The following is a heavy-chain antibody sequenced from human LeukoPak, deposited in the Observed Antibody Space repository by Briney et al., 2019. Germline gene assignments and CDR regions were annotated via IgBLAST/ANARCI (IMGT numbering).Heavy chain of an antibody. D-gene: IGHD3-10*01. Sequence: SETLSLTCAVSGGSISSGAYSWSWIRQPPGKGLEWIGYIYHSGSTYYNPSLKSRLTMSVDRSKNQFSLNLTSVAAADTAMYYCARALRLVRGVTPSFDPWGQGTLVTVSS. CDR1: GGSISSGAYS. CDR3: ARALRLVRGVTPSFDP. CDR2: IYHSGST. V-gene: IGHV4-30-2*01. J-gene: IGHJ5*02.